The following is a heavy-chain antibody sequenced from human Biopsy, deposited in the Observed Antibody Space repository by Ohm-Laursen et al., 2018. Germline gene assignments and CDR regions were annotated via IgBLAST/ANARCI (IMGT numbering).Heavy chain of an antibody. V-gene: IGHV4-39*01. D-gene: IGHD3-3*01. J-gene: IGHJ4*02. CDR2: IFYSGIT. Sequence: PGTLSLTCTVSGGSVSSNVAYWAWIRQPPGKGLEPIGSIFYSGITYYNPSLQSRVTVSVDTSKNQFHLRLTSMSASDTAVYYCARHSLDDFWSGAHYYFDYWGLGTLVTVSS. CDR3: ARHSLDDFWSGAHYYFDY. CDR1: GGSVSSNVAY.